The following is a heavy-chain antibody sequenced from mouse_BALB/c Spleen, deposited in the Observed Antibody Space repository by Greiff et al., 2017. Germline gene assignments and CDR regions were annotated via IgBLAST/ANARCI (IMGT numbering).Heavy chain of an antibody. CDR1: GDSITSGY. Sequence: EVQLVESGPSLVKPSQTLSLTCSVTGDSITSGYWNWIRKFPGNKLEYMGYISYSGSTYYNPSLKSRISITRDTSKNQYYLQLNSVTTEDTATYYCAREGDGYYNFDVWGAGTTVTVSS. D-gene: IGHD2-3*01. CDR2: ISYSGST. CDR3: AREGDGYYNFDV. V-gene: IGHV3-8*02. J-gene: IGHJ1*01.